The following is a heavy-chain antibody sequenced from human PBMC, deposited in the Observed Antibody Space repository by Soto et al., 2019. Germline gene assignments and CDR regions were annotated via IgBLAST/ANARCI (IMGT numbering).Heavy chain of an antibody. Sequence: QLQLQESGPGLVKPSETLSLTCTVSGGSISSSSYYWGWIRQPPGKGLEWIGSIYYSGSTYYNPSLKGRVTISVDTSKNQFSLKLSSVTAADTAVYYCASQASPYYYYGMDVWGQGTTVTVSS. CDR1: GGSISSSSYY. CDR2: IYYSGST. CDR3: ASQASPYYYYGMDV. J-gene: IGHJ6*02. V-gene: IGHV4-39*01.